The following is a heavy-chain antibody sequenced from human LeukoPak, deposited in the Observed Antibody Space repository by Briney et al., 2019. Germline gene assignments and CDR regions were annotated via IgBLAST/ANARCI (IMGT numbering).Heavy chain of an antibody. CDR2: ISAYNGNT. V-gene: IGHV1-18*01. D-gene: IGHD2-8*01. J-gene: IGHJ4*02. Sequence: ASVKVSCKASGYTFTSYGISWVRQAPGQGLEWMGWISAYNGNTNYAQKLQGRVTMTTDTSTSTAYMELRSLRSDDTAVYYYATDIVLMVYAVWGQGTLVTVSS. CDR3: ATDIVLMVYAV. CDR1: GYTFTSYG.